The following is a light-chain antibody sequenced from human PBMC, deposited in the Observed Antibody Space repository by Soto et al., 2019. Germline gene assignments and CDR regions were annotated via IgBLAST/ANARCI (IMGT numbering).Light chain of an antibody. J-gene: IGLJ1*01. CDR2: GNS. CDR3: QSYDSSLSV. V-gene: IGLV1-40*01. Sequence: QSVLTQPPSVSGAPGQRVTISCTGSSSNIGAGYDVHWYQQLPGTAPKLLIYGNSNRPSGVPDRFSGSKSGTSASLAITGLQAEDGADYYCQSYDSSLSVFGTGTKATAL. CDR1: SSNIGAGYD.